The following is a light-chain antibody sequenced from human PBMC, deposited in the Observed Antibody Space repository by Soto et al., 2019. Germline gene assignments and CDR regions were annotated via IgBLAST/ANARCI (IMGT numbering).Light chain of an antibody. V-gene: IGKV3-20*01. CDR2: GAS. CDR1: QSVASSY. CDR3: QQYGSSSYT. J-gene: IGKJ2*01. Sequence: EIVLTQSPGTLSLSPGEGATLSCRASQSVASSYLAWYPQKPGQAPRLLIYGASNRATGIPDRFSGGGSGTDFTLTIRRLEPEDFAVYYCQQYGSSSYTFGQGTKLESK.